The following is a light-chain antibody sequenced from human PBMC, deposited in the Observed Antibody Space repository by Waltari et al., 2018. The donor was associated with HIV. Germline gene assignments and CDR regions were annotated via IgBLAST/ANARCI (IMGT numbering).Light chain of an antibody. V-gene: IGLV3-27*01. CDR3: YSAADNSGL. CDR1: LPAKKY. Sequence: SYELTQPSSVSVSPGQTARHNCSGDLPAKKYVRWFRQKPGQAPALVMYTESDRPSGIPARFSGSSSGTTVSLTIGGAQVDDEADYYCYSAADNSGLFGGGTKLTVL. J-gene: IGLJ3*02. CDR2: TES.